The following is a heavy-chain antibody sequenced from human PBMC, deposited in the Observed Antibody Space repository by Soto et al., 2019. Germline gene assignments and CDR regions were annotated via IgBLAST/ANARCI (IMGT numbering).Heavy chain of an antibody. V-gene: IGHV4-34*01. CDR1: GGSFSGYY. J-gene: IGHJ5*02. D-gene: IGHD3-16*01. Sequence: SETLSLTCAVYGGSFSGYYWSWIRQPPGKGLEWIGEINHSGSTNYNPSLKSRVTISVDTSKNQFSLKLSSVTAADTAVYYCARAEIMNNWFDPWGQGTLVTVSS. CDR3: ARAEIMNNWFDP. CDR2: INHSGST.